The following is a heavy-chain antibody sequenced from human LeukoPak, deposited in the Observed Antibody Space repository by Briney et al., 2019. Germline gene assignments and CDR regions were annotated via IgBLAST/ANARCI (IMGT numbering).Heavy chain of an antibody. CDR1: GFTFSSYG. D-gene: IGHD6-19*01. CDR3: AKSGYSSGWYSEGFDY. J-gene: IGHJ4*02. Sequence: GGSLRLSCAASGFTFSSYGMHWVRQAPGKGLEWVVFIRYDGSNKYYADSVKGRFTISRDNSKNTLYLQMNSLRAEDTAVYYCAKSGYSSGWYSEGFDYWGQGTLVTVSS. V-gene: IGHV3-30*02. CDR2: IRYDGSNK.